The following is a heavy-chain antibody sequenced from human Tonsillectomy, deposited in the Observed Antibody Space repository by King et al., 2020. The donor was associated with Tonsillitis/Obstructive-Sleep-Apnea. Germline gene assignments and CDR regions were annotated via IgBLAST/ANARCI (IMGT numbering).Heavy chain of an antibody. Sequence: VQLQQWGAGLLKPSETLSLTCAVYGGSFSGYYWSWIRQPPGKGLEWVGEINHSGSTNYNPSLKSRVTISVDTTKNQFSLKLSSVTAADTAGYYCVLGDYGDYVDYWGQGTLVTVSS. CDR2: INHSGST. V-gene: IGHV4-34*01. CDR1: GGSFSGYY. CDR3: VLGDYGDYVDY. D-gene: IGHD4-17*01. J-gene: IGHJ4*02.